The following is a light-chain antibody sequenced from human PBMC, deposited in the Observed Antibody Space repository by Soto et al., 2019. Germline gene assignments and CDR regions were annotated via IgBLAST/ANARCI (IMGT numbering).Light chain of an antibody. CDR3: QLRTGWPPSLT. CDR1: QSVSSY. J-gene: IGKJ4*01. CDR2: DAS. Sequence: EVVLTQSPATLSLSPGETATLSCRASQSVSSYLAWYQQKPGQAPRLLIYDASKTATGIPARFSGSGSGTDFTPTISSLEPKSLAVSYPQLRTGWPPSLTFGGGTNVEIK. V-gene: IGKV3-11*01.